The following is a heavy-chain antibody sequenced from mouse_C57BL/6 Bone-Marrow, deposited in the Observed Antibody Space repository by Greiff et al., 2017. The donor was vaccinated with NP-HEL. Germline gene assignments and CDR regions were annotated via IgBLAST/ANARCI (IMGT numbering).Heavy chain of an antibody. CDR1: GFSLTSYG. Sequence: VKLLESGPGLVAPSQSLSITCTVSGFSLTSYGVHWVRQPPGKGLEWLVVIWSDGSTTYNSALKSRLSISKDNSKSQVFLKMNSLQTDDTAMYYCARHYYGSSAYAMDYWGQGTSVTVSS. CDR2: IWSDGST. V-gene: IGHV2-6-1*01. J-gene: IGHJ4*01. D-gene: IGHD1-1*01. CDR3: ARHYYGSSAYAMDY.